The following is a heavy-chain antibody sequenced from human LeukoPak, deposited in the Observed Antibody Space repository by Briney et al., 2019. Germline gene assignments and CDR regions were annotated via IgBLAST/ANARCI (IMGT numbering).Heavy chain of an antibody. Sequence: GGSLRLSCGASGFTFSSYSMNWVRQAPGKGLEWVSPISGINIYYADSVKGRFTISRDNAKNSLYLQMNSLRAEDTAVYYCAELGITMIGGVWGKGTTVTISS. V-gene: IGHV3-21*01. CDR2: ISGINI. CDR3: AELGITMIGGV. J-gene: IGHJ6*04. CDR1: GFTFSSYS. D-gene: IGHD3-10*02.